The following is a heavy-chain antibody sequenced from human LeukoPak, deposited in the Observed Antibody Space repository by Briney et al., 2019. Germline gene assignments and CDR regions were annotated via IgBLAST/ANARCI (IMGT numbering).Heavy chain of an antibody. CDR3: ARRTVYCSSASCYTGGAIDY. J-gene: IGHJ4*02. Sequence: PSETLSLTCTVSGYSISSGYYWGWIRQPPGKGLEWIGAIYHSGNTYYNPSLKSRVTISVDTSKNQFSLKLSSVTAPDTAVYYCARRTVYCSSASCYTGGAIDYWGQGTLVTVSS. V-gene: IGHV4-38-2*02. CDR2: IYHSGNT. CDR1: GYSISSGYY. D-gene: IGHD2-2*02.